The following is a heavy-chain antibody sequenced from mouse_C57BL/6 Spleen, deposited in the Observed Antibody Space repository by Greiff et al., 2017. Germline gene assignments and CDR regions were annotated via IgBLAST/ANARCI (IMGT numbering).Heavy chain of an antibody. J-gene: IGHJ1*03. CDR2: IDPSDSYT. CDR1: GYTFTSYW. D-gene: IGHD1-1*01. Sequence: QVQLQQPGAELVRPGTSVKLSCKASGYTFTSYWMHWVKQRPGQGLEWIGVIDPSDSYTNSNQKFKGKATLTVDTSSSTAYMQLSSLTSEDSAVYYCARGYCGSSQGWYFDVWGTGTTVTVSS. V-gene: IGHV1-59*01. CDR3: ARGYCGSSQGWYFDV.